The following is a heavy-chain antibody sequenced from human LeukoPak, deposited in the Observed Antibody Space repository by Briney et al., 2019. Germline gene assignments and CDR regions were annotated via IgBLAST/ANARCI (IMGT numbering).Heavy chain of an antibody. D-gene: IGHD3-3*01. Sequence: SQTLSLTCAVSGGSISSGGYSWRWIRQPPGKGLEWIGYIYHSGSTYYNPSLKSRVTISVDRSKNQFSLKLSSVTAADTAVYYCARASPITIHFDYWGQGTLVTVSS. CDR3: ARASPITIHFDY. V-gene: IGHV4-30-2*01. CDR2: IYHSGST. J-gene: IGHJ4*02. CDR1: GGSISSGGYS.